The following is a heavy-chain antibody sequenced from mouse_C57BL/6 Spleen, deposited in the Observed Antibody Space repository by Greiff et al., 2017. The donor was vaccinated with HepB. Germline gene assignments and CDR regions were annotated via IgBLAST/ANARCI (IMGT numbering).Heavy chain of an antibody. D-gene: IGHD2-4*01. V-gene: IGHV3-6*01. J-gene: IGHJ3*01. CDR1: GYSITSGYY. Sequence: EVQLVESGPGLVKPSQSLSLTCSVTGYSITSGYYWNWIRQFPGNKLEWMGYISYDGSNNYNPSLKNRISITRDTSKNQFFLKLNSVTTEDTATYYCAREGVYYDYDERFAYWGQGTLVTVSA. CDR2: ISYDGSN. CDR3: AREGVYYDYDERFAY.